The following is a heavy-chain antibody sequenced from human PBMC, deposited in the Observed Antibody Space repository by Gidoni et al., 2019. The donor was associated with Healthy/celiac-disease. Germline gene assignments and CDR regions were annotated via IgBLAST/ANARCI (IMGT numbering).Heavy chain of an antibody. CDR3: ARGPELTTVTTGWFDP. Sequence: QVPLQQSGAGLLKPSETLSLTCAVYGGSFSGYYWSWIRQPPGKGLEGIGEINHSGSTNYNPSLKSRVTISVDTSKNQFSLKLSSVTAADTAVYYCARGPELTTVTTGWFDPWGQGTLVTVSS. J-gene: IGHJ5*02. V-gene: IGHV4-34*01. D-gene: IGHD4-17*01. CDR2: INHSGST. CDR1: GGSFSGYY.